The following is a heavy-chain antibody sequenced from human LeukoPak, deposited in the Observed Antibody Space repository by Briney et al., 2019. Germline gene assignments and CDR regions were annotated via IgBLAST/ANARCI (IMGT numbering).Heavy chain of an antibody. V-gene: IGHV4-34*01. CDR2: INHSGST. CDR3: ARISYGYFARGHDY. Sequence: SETLSLTCAVYGGSFSGYYWSWIRQPPGKGLEWIGEINHSGSTNYNPSLKSRVTISVDTSKNQFSLKLSSVTAADTAVYYCARISYGYFARGHDYWGQGTLVTVSS. D-gene: IGHD5-18*01. J-gene: IGHJ4*02. CDR1: GGSFSGYY.